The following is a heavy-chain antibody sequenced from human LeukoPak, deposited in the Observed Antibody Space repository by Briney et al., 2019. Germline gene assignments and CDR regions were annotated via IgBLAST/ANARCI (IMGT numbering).Heavy chain of an antibody. CDR3: ARHIRAYYDSSGYYTPPFYFDS. J-gene: IGHJ4*02. V-gene: IGHV4-39*01. Sequence: QPPGKGLEWVGSIYHSGSTYYNPSLKSRVTISVDTSTSQFSLKLSSVTAADTAVYYCARHIRAYYDSSGYYTPPFYFDSWGQGTLVTVSS. CDR2: IYHSGST. D-gene: IGHD3-22*01.